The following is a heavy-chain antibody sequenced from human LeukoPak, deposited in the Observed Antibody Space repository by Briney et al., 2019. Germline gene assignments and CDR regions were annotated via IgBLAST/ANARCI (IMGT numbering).Heavy chain of an antibody. CDR3: AGSGWQVYLDY. J-gene: IGHJ4*02. V-gene: IGHV3-7*01. CDR1: GFTFTTFW. Sequence: GGSLRLSCAASGFTFTTFWMSWVRQAPGKGLEWVANIKQGGSERYYVDSVKGRFTIFRDNAKNSLYLQMNSLRAEDTGVYYCAGSGWQVYLDYWGQGALVTVSS. D-gene: IGHD6-19*01. CDR2: IKQGGSER.